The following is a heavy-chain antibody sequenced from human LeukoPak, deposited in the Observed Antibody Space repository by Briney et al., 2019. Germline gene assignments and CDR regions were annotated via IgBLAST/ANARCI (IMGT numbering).Heavy chain of an antibody. V-gene: IGHV4-39*01. D-gene: IGHD3-10*01. CDR2: IYYSGNT. Sequence: SETLSLTCTVSGGSIGSGSYYWGWIRQPPGEGLEWIGSIYYSGNTYYNPSLKSRVTISVDTSKNQFSLKLSSVTAADTAVYYFAGKVRWNYYFDYWGQGTLVTVSS. CDR1: GGSIGSGSYY. CDR3: AGKVRWNYYFDY. J-gene: IGHJ4*02.